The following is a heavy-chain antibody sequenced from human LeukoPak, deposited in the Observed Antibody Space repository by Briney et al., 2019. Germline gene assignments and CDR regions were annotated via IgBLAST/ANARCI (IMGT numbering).Heavy chain of an antibody. J-gene: IGHJ2*01. D-gene: IGHD2-8*01. V-gene: IGHV4-39*01. CDR3: ARRSVYWYFDL. CDR2: IYYSGST. CDR1: GGSISSSSYY. Sequence: SETRSLTSKAAGGSISSSSYYWGWIRQPPGKGLEWVGRIYYSGSTHYNPSLESRVTISVDTSKNQFSLKLSSVTAADTAVYYCARRSVYWYFDLWGRGTLVTVSS.